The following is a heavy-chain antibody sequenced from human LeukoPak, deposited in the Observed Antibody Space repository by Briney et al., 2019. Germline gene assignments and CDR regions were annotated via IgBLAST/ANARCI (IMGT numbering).Heavy chain of an antibody. Sequence: ASVKVSCKASGYTFIGYYMHWVRQAPGQGLEWMGWINPNRGGTNYAQKFQGRVTMTGDTSISTAYMELSRLRSDDTAVYYCARGGMWVVPAAITFFDYWGQGTLVTVSS. CDR3: ARGGMWVVPAAITFFDY. V-gene: IGHV1-2*02. CDR2: INPNRGGT. CDR1: GYTFIGYY. D-gene: IGHD2-2*01. J-gene: IGHJ4*02.